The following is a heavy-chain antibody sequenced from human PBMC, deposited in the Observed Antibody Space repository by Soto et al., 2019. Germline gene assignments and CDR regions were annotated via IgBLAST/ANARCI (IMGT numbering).Heavy chain of an antibody. J-gene: IGHJ4*02. D-gene: IGHD2-15*01. CDR1: GFSLSTSGMC. CDR3: ARNIVVVVAATLVEYYFDY. V-gene: IGHV2-70*11. Sequence: GSGPTLVNPTQTLTLTCTFSGFSLSTSGMCVSWIRQPPGKALEWLARIDWDDDKYYSTSLKTRLTISKDTSKNQVVLTMTNMDPVDTATYYCARNIVVVVAATLVEYYFDYWGQGTLVTVSS. CDR2: IDWDDDK.